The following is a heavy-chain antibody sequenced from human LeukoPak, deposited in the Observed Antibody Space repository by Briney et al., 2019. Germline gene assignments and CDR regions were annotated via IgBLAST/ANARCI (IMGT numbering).Heavy chain of an antibody. CDR1: GFTFSSYW. D-gene: IGHD3-22*01. V-gene: IGHV3-74*01. CDR3: ARGGSGSGYHYYYYYMDV. CDR2: INSDGIRT. Sequence: PGGSLRLSCAASGFTFSSYWMHWVRQAPGKGLLWVARINSDGIRTSHADSVQGRFTISRDNANNTLYLQMNSLRVEDTAVYYCARGGSGSGYHYYYYYMDVWGKGTTVTISS. J-gene: IGHJ6*03.